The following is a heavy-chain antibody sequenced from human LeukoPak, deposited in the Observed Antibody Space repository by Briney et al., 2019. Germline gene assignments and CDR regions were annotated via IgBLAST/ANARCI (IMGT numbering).Heavy chain of an antibody. Sequence: GGSLRLSCAASGFTFSSYAMSWVRQAPGKGLEWVSAISGRGGSTYYADSVKGRFTISRDNSKNTLYLQMNSLRAEDTAVYYCAKDRLRDYYDSSGIDYWGQGTLVTVSS. J-gene: IGHJ4*02. CDR2: ISGRGGST. D-gene: IGHD3-22*01. V-gene: IGHV3-23*01. CDR1: GFTFSSYA. CDR3: AKDRLRDYYDSSGIDY.